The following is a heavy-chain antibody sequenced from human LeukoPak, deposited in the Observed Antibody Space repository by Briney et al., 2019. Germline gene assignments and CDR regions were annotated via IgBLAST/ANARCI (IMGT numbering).Heavy chain of an antibody. CDR2: IYYSGST. Sequence: SETLSLTCTVSGGSISSGGYYWSWIRQHPGKGLEWIGYIYYSGSTYYNPSLKSRVTVSVDTSKNQFSLKLSSVTAADTAVYYCARVVTAIRSDAFDIWGQGTMVTVSS. D-gene: IGHD2-21*02. CDR3: ARVVTAIRSDAFDI. J-gene: IGHJ3*02. V-gene: IGHV4-31*03. CDR1: GGSISSGGYY.